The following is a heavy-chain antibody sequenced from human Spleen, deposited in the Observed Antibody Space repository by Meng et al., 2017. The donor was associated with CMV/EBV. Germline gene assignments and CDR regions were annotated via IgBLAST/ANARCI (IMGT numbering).Heavy chain of an antibody. D-gene: IGHD3-10*01. CDR2: IYHSGST. CDR3: AVAVYGSGTLFDY. Sequence: SETLSLTCTVSGYSISSGYYWGWIRQPPGKGLEWIGSIYHSGSTYYNPSLKSRVTISVDTSKNQFSLKLSSVTAADTAVYYCAVAVYGSGTLFDYWGQGTLVTVSS. CDR1: GYSISSGYY. V-gene: IGHV4-38-2*02. J-gene: IGHJ4*02.